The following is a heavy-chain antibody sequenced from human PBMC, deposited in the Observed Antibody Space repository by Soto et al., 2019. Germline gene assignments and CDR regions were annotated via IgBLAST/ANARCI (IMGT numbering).Heavy chain of an antibody. V-gene: IGHV5-10-1*01. D-gene: IGHD6-13*01. J-gene: IGHJ4*02. CDR2: IDPSDSYT. Sequence: PGESLKISCKGSGYSFTSYWISWVRQMPGKGLEWMGRIDPSDSYTNYSPSFQGHVTISADKSISTAYLQWSSLKASDTAMYYCARTKQPPPEYSSSWQFDYWGQGTLVTVSS. CDR3: ARTKQPPPEYSSSWQFDY. CDR1: GYSFTSYW.